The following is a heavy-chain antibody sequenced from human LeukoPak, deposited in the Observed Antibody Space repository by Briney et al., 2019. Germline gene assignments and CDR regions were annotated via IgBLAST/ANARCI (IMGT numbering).Heavy chain of an antibody. CDR2: ISWNSGSI. D-gene: IGHD1-1*01. V-gene: IGHV3-9*01. CDR3: ARDRGYSAGLDY. J-gene: IGHJ4*02. Sequence: GGSLRLSCAASGFTFDDYAMHWVRQAPGKGLEWVSGISWNSGSIGYADSVKGRFTISRDNAKNSLYLQMNSLRAEDTAVYYCARDRGYSAGLDYWGQGTLVTVSS. CDR1: GFTFDDYA.